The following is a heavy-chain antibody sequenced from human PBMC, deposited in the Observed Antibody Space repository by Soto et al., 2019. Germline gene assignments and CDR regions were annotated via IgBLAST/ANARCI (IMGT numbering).Heavy chain of an antibody. J-gene: IGHJ4*02. CDR3: TTDRHYEYVWGSYRQDY. D-gene: IGHD3-16*02. V-gene: IGHV3-15*01. Sequence: GGSLRLSCAASGFTFSNAWMSWVRQAPGKGLEWVGRIKSKTGGGTTDYAAPVKGRFTISRDDTKNTLYLQMNSLKTEDTAVYYCTTDRHYEYVWGSYRQDYWGQGTLVTVSS. CDR1: GFTFSNAW. CDR2: IKSKTGGGTT.